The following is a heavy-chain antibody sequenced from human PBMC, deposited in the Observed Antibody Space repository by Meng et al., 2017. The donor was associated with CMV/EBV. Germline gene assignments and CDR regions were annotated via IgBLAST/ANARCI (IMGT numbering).Heavy chain of an antibody. D-gene: IGHD3-3*01. CDR2: ISAYNGNT. CDR3: ARGGFLEWLTHYYYYGMDV. J-gene: IGHJ6*02. CDR1: GYTFTSYG. Sequence: ASVKVSCKASGYTFTSYGISWVRQAPGQGLEGMGWISAYNGNTNYAQKLQGRVTMTTDTSTSTAYMELGSLRSDDTAVYYCARGGFLEWLTHYYYYGMDVWGQGTTVTVSS. V-gene: IGHV1-18*01.